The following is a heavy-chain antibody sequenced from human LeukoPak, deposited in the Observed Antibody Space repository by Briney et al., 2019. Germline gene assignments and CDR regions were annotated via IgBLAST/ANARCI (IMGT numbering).Heavy chain of an antibody. V-gene: IGHV3-30*02. CDR2: IRYDGSNK. J-gene: IGHJ5*02. CDR3: AKDRSVTQNWFDP. Sequence: PGGSLRLSCAASGFTFSSYGMHWVRQAPGKGLEWVAFIRYDGSNKYYADSVKGRFTISRDNSKNTLYLQMNSLRAEDTAVYYCAKDRSVTQNWFDPWGQGTLVTVSS. CDR1: GFTFSSYG. D-gene: IGHD4-17*01.